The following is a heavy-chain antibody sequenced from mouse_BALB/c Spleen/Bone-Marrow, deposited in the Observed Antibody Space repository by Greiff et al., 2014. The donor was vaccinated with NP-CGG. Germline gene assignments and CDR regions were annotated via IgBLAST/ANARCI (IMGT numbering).Heavy chain of an antibody. J-gene: IGHJ2*01. CDR1: GYSFTGYT. V-gene: IGHV1-18*01. D-gene: IGHD2-4*01. Sequence: VHVKQSGPELVKPGASMKISCKASGYSFTGYTMNWVKQSHGKNLEWIGLINPYNGGTRYNQKFKGKATLTVDKSSSTAYMELLSLTSEDSAVYYCARGPPLYYDYGFDYWGQGTTLTVSS. CDR2: INPYNGGT. CDR3: ARGPPLYYDYGFDY.